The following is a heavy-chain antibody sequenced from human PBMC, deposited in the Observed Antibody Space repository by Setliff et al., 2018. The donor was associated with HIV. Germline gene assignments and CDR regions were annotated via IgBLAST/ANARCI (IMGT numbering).Heavy chain of an antibody. CDR2: IDPTGGRT. D-gene: IGHD3-3*01. CDR3: ARDGINYDFWSGQNASNWFDP. Sequence: ASVKVSCKTSGYTFDIYYIHWVRQAPGQGPEWMGVIDPTGGRTTYAQKFEDRVTMTRDLSTSTVYMKLTRLKSEDVAIYYCARDGINYDFWSGQNASNWFDPWGQGTLVTVSS. J-gene: IGHJ5*02. V-gene: IGHV1-46*02. CDR1: GYTFDIYY.